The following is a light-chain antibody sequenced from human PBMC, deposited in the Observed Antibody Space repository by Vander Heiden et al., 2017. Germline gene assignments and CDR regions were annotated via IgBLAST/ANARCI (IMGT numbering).Light chain of an antibody. V-gene: IGKV3-11*01. CDR3: QQRSNWRCT. J-gene: IGKJ5*01. CDR2: DAS. Sequence: IVFTQSPATLSLSPGERATLPCRASQSVSSYLAWYQQKPGKAPRLLIYDASTRETGIPARFSGSGSGTDFTLTISSLEPEDFAVYYCQQRSNWRCTFGQGTRLEIK. CDR1: QSVSSY.